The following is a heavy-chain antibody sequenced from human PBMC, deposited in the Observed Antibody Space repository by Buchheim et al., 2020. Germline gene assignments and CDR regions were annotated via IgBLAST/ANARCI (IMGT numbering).Heavy chain of an antibody. J-gene: IGHJ6*02. CDR3: ARSDFRIAVAGSYYYYYYGMDV. V-gene: IGHV7-4-1*01. CDR1: GYTFTSYA. CDR2: INTNTGNP. Sequence: QVQLVQSGSELKKPGASVKVSCKASGYTFTSYAMNWVRQAPGQGLEWMGWINTNTGNPTYAQGFTGRFVFSLDNSVSTAYLQICSLKAEDTAVYYCARSDFRIAVAGSYYYYYYGMDVWGQGTT. D-gene: IGHD6-19*01.